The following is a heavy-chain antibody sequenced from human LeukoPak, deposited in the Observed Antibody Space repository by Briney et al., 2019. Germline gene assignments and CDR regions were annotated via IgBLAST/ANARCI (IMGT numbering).Heavy chain of an antibody. V-gene: IGHV3-23*01. Sequence: PGGSLRLSCAASRFTFNRYSMSWVPQAPGKGLQWVSSISASGGGTHYASSVRGRFSISRDNSKDTVFLQMNGLRAEDTAIYYCAKWDENFYYMDVWGQGTTVTVSS. CDR3: AKWDENFYYMDV. CDR2: ISASGGGT. J-gene: IGHJ6*03. D-gene: IGHD1-26*01. CDR1: RFTFNRYS.